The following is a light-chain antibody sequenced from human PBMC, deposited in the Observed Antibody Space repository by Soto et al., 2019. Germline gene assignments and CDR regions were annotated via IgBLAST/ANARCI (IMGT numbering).Light chain of an antibody. J-gene: IGLJ2*01. CDR1: SSDVGAYNY. CDR2: DVS. CDR3: ISYTTSSTLV. V-gene: IGLV2-14*01. Sequence: QSALTQPASVSGSPGQSITISCTGTSSDVGAYNYVSWYQQHPGKAPKVMIYDVSNRPSGVSNRFSGSKSGNTASLTISGRQAEDEADYYCISYTTSSTLVFGGGTKLTVL.